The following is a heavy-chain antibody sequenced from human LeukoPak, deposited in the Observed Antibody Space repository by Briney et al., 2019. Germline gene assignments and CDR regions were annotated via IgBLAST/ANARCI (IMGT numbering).Heavy chain of an antibody. D-gene: IGHD3-10*01. CDR3: AKDGSWSHPVGYYYYYMDV. CDR2: ISGSGGST. J-gene: IGHJ6*03. V-gene: IGHV3-23*01. Sequence: GGSLRLFCAASGFTFRSYAMSWVRQAPGKGLEWVSAISGSGGSTYYADSVKGRFTISRDNAKNTLYLQMNSLRAEDEAVYYCAKDGSWSHPVGYYYYYMDVWGKGTTVTVSS. CDR1: GFTFRSYA.